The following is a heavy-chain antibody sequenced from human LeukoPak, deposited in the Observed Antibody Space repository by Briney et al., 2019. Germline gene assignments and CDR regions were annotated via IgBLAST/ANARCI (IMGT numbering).Heavy chain of an antibody. CDR3: ARDYGDHGEYFDY. D-gene: IGHD4-17*01. V-gene: IGHV3-48*02. Sequence: GGSLRLSCAASGFTFTTYNMNWVRQAPGKGLEWVSYTSRSSSTIKYADSVKGRFTISGDNAKNSVYLQMNSLRDEDTAVYYCARDYGDHGEYFDYWGQGTLVTVSS. CDR1: GFTFTTYN. J-gene: IGHJ4*02. CDR2: TSRSSSTI.